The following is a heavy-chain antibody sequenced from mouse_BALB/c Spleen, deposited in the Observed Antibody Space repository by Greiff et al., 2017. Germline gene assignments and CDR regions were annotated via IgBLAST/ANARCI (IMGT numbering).Heavy chain of an antibody. J-gene: IGHJ2*01. CDR3: AREGNYYGSSYVWYFDY. CDR2: INSNGGST. CDR1: GFTFSSYG. Sequence: EVKLMESGGGLVKPGGSLKLSCAASGFTFSSYGMSWVRQTPDKRLELVATINSNGGSTYYPDSVKGRFTISRDNAKNTLYLQMSSLKSEDTAMYYCAREGNYYGSSYVWYFDYWGQGTTLTVSS. V-gene: IGHV5-6-3*01. D-gene: IGHD1-1*01.